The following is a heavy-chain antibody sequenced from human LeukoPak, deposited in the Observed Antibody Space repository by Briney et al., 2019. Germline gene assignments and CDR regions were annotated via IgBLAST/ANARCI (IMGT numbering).Heavy chain of an antibody. D-gene: IGHD2-21*02. V-gene: IGHV3-74*01. CDR2: INSDGSST. J-gene: IGHJ4*02. CDR1: GFTFSSYW. Sequence: GGSLRLSCAASGFTFSSYWMHWVRQAPGKGLVWVSRINSDGSSTSYADSVKGRFTISRDNSKNTLHLQMNSLRAEDTAVYYCARGGRKYCAGDCYTVDYWGQGTLVTVSS. CDR3: ARGGRKYCAGDCYTVDY.